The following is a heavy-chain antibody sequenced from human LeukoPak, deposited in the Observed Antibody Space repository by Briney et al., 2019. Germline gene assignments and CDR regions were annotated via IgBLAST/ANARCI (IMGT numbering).Heavy chain of an antibody. J-gene: IGHJ5*02. Sequence: VASVKVSCKASGYTFTSYGISWVRQAPGQGLEWMGWISDYNGNTNYAQKLQGRVTMTTDTSTSTAYMELRSLRSDDTAVYYCARDLGSSATSTNWFDPWGQGTLVTVSS. D-gene: IGHD6-6*01. CDR2: ISDYNGNT. CDR1: GYTFTSYG. CDR3: ARDLGSSATSTNWFDP. V-gene: IGHV1-18*01.